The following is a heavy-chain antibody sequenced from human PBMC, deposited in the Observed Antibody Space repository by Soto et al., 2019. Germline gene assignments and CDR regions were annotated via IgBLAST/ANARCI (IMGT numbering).Heavy chain of an antibody. V-gene: IGHV4-31*03. Sequence: SETLSLTCTVSGGSISSGGYYWSWIRQHPGKGLEWIGYIYYSGSTYYNPSLKSRVTISVDTSKNQFSLKLSSVTAADTAVYYCAREYSSSYLTYFDYWGQGTLVTVSS. CDR3: AREYSSSYLTYFDY. CDR2: IYYSGST. CDR1: GGSISSGGYY. J-gene: IGHJ4*02. D-gene: IGHD6-13*01.